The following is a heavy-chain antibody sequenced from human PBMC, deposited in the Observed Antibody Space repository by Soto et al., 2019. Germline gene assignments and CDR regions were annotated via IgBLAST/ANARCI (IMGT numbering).Heavy chain of an antibody. Sequence: QEQLVESGGGVVQPGRSLRLSCAAFGFTFSNYAMHWVRQAPGKGLEWGTVISYDGRNKYADSVKGRFTISRDNSKNTLYLQMNSLRVEDTAVYYCARDDYGFDPWGQGTLVTVSS. CDR3: ARDDYGFDP. V-gene: IGHV3-30*04. CDR2: ISYDGRN. D-gene: IGHD4-17*01. J-gene: IGHJ5*02. CDR1: GFTFSNYA.